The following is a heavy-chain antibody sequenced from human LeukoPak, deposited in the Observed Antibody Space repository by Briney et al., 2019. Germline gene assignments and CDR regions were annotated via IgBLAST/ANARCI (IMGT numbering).Heavy chain of an antibody. CDR2: INTNTGNP. D-gene: IGHD3-22*01. V-gene: IGHV7-4-1*02. J-gene: IGHJ4*02. Sequence: ASVKVSCKASGYTFTSYAMNWARQAPGQGLEWMGWINTNTGNPTYAQGFTGRFVFSLDTSVSTAYLQISSLKAEDTAVYYCARDSSLIWYDSSGYSDYWGQGTLVTVSS. CDR3: ARDSSLIWYDSSGYSDY. CDR1: GYTFTSYA.